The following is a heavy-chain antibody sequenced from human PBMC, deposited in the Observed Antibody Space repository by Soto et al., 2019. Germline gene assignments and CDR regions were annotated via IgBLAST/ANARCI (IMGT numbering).Heavy chain of an antibody. CDR1: GVIFSSFA. J-gene: IGHJ4*02. CDR2: IRYDGTEK. Sequence: GGSLRLSCAASGVIFSSFALHWVRQAPGKGLEWVAVIRYDGTEKYNGDSVKGRFTISRDNSNNTVYLEMTSLKAEDTAVYYCAGYFTQVCPLDFWGQGTLVTVSS. V-gene: IGHV3-33*01. D-gene: IGHD3-9*01. CDR3: AGYFTQVCPLDF.